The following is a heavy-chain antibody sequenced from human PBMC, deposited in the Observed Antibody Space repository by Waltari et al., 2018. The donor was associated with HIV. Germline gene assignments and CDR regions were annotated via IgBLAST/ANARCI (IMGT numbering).Heavy chain of an antibody. CDR3: ARDYCSSTSCTVDY. CDR2: ISSSSTTI. V-gene: IGHV3-48*01. Sequence: EVRLVESGGGLVQPGGSLRRYRAASGFIFRTSGLNGVSRDPGKGLEWVSHISSSSTTIYYADSVKGRFTISRDNAKNSLYLQRNSLRAEDTAVYYCARDYCSSTSCTVDYWGQGTLVTVSS. CDR1: GFIFRTSG. J-gene: IGHJ4*02. D-gene: IGHD2-2*01.